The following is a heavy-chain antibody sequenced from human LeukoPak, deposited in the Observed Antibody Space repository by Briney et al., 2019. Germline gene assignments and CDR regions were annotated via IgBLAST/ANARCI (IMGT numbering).Heavy chain of an antibody. J-gene: IGHJ5*02. V-gene: IGHV4-34*01. CDR3: ARDSDSSGWYGANWFDP. CDR2: INHSGST. CDR1: GGSFSGYY. Sequence: SETLSLTCAVYGGSFSGYYWSWIRQPPGKGLEWIGEINHSGSTNYNPSLKSRVTISVDTSKNQFSLKLSSVTAADTAVYYCARDSDSSGWYGANWFDPWGQGTLVTVSS. D-gene: IGHD6-19*01.